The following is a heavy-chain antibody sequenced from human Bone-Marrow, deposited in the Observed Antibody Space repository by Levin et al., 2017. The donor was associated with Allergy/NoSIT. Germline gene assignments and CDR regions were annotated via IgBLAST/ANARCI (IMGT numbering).Heavy chain of an antibody. J-gene: IGHJ5*02. CDR3: ASEVARTNGTNPWGNWFDP. Sequence: ASVKVSCKASGCTFSSYAIRWVRQARGQGLEWMGGIIPSCGTANYAQKFQGRVTITADKSTSTAYMELSSLRSEDTAVYYCASEVARTNGTNPWGNWFDPWGQGTLVTVSS. V-gene: IGHV1-69*06. CDR2: IIPSCGTA. D-gene: IGHD1-1*01. CDR1: GCTFSSYA.